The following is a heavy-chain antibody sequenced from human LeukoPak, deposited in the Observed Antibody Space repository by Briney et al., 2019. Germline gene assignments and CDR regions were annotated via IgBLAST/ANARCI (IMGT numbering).Heavy chain of an antibody. CDR2: ISSSSNNI. J-gene: IGHJ5*02. Sequence: GGSLRLSCAASGFTFSDYYMTWIRQAPGKGLEWVSYISSSSNNIHYANSVRGRFTISRDNAKNSVYLQMNSPRAEDTAIYYCARAAGWFDPWGQGTLVTVSS. CDR1: GFTFSDYY. CDR3: ARAAGWFDP. V-gene: IGHV3-11*01.